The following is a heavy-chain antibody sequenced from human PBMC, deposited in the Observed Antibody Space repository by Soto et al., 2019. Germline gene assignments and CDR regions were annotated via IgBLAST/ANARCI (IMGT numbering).Heavy chain of an antibody. CDR1: GGTFSSYA. V-gene: IGHV1-69*01. Sequence: QVQLVQSGAEVKKPGSSVKVSCKASGGTFSSYAISWVRQAPGQGLEWMGGIITIFGTANYAQKLQGRDTITADESTSTAYMELSSLGSEDTAVYYCARSLGPDDSRGYYYEGYWGQGTLVTVSS. CDR3: ARSLGPDDSRGYYYEGY. CDR2: IITIFGTA. D-gene: IGHD3-22*01. J-gene: IGHJ4*02.